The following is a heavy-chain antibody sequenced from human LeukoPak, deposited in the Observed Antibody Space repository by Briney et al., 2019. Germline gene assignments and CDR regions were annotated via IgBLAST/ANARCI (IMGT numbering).Heavy chain of an antibody. CDR1: GGSISSYY. V-gene: IGHV4-59*08. D-gene: IGHD3-22*01. CDR3: ARGILRDYYDSSGFYHRGGVGY. CDR2: IHYTGST. J-gene: IGHJ4*02. Sequence: SETLSLTCTVSGGSISSYYWSWIRQSPGKGLECIGYIHYTGSTNYNPSLKSRVTISVETSKNQFSLRLSSVTAADTPVYFCARGILRDYYDSSGFYHRGGVGYWGQGTLVTVSS.